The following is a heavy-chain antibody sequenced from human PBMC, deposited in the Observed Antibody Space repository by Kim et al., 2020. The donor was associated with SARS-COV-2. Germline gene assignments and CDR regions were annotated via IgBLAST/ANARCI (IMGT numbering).Heavy chain of an antibody. D-gene: IGHD3-16*02. J-gene: IGHJ4*02. CDR3: ASLIGFGGVIVNGY. CDR1: GYTFTSYA. V-gene: IGHV7-4-1*02. Sequence: ASVKVSCKASGYTFTSYAMNWVRQAPGQGLEWMGWINTNTGNPTYAQGFTGRFVFSLDTSVSTAYLQISSLKAEDTAVYYCASLIGFGGVIVNGYWGQGTLVTVSS. CDR2: INTNTGNP.